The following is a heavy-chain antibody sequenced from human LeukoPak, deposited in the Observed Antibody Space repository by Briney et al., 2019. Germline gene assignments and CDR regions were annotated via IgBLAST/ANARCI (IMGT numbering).Heavy chain of an antibody. Sequence: GRSLRLSCAASGFTFDDYAMHWVRHAPGKGLEWVSGISWNSGSIGYADSVKGRFTISRDNAKNSLYLQMNSLRAEDTAVYYRARVVYYSRAENDAFDIWGQGTMVTVSS. CDR1: GFTFDDYA. CDR3: ARVVYYSRAENDAFDI. D-gene: IGHD5/OR15-5a*01. V-gene: IGHV3-9*01. J-gene: IGHJ3*02. CDR2: ISWNSGSI.